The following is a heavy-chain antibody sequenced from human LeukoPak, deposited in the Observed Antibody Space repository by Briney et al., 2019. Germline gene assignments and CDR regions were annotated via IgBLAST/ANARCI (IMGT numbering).Heavy chain of an antibody. CDR3: ARGSASYSNYAVDP. J-gene: IGHJ5*02. V-gene: IGHV1-2*02. D-gene: IGHD4-11*01. CDR1: GYAFTGYY. Sequence: ASVKVSCKASGYAFTGYYMHWVRQAPGQGLEWMGWINPNSGGTNYAQKFQGRVTMTRDTSISTAYMELSRLRSDDTAVYYCARGSASYSNYAVDPWGQGTLVTVSS. CDR2: INPNSGGT.